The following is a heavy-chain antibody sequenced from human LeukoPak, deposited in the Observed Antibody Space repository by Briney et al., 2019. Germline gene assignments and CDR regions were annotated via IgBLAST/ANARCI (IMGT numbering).Heavy chain of an antibody. CDR3: GGGYSYPFDY. J-gene: IGHJ4*02. Sequence: SGTLSLTCTVSGGSISSYYWSWIRQPPGKGLEWIGYIYYSGSTNYNPSLKSRVTISVDTSKNQFSLKLSSVTAADTAVYYCGGGYSYPFDYWGQGTLVTVSS. D-gene: IGHD5-18*01. CDR1: GGSISSYY. CDR2: IYYSGST. V-gene: IGHV4-59*01.